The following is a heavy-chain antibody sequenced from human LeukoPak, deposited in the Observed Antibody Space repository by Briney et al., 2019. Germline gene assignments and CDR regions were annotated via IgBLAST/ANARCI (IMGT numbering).Heavy chain of an antibody. J-gene: IGHJ4*02. D-gene: IGHD3-10*01. V-gene: IGHV3-33*01. CDR2: IWYDGSNK. CDR1: GFTFSSYG. Sequence: PGGSLRLPCAASGFTFSSYGMHWVRQAPGKGLEWVAVIWYDGSNKYYADSVKGRFTISRDNSKNTLYLQMNSLRAEDTAVYYCARAGWSAPAGTYYFDYWGQGTLVTVSS. CDR3: ARAGWSAPAGTYYFDY.